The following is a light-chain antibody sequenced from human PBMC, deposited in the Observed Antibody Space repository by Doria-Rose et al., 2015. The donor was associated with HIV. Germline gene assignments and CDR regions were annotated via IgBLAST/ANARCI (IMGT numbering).Light chain of an antibody. Sequence: TQSPGTLSLSPGERATLSCRASQSFSSTYLAWYQQKPGQAPSLLIYDGSTRDTGIPDRFSASGPGTDFTLTINRLEPEDFALYYCHQYGTSWTFGQGTKVEI. CDR1: QSFSSTY. CDR2: DGS. J-gene: IGKJ1*01. CDR3: HQYGTSWT. V-gene: IGKV3-20*01.